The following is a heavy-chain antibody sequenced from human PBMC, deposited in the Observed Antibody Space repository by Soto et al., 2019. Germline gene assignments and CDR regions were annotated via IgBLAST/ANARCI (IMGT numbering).Heavy chain of an antibody. Sequence: SESLSLTCTVSGGSISSYYWSWIRQPPGKGLEWIGYIYYSGSTNYNPSLKSRVTISVDTSKNQFSLKLSSVTAADTAVYYCARVTPFWSAGTGGFRWFDPWGQGTLVTVSS. CDR3: ARVTPFWSAGTGGFRWFDP. CDR1: GGSISSYY. V-gene: IGHV4-59*01. CDR2: IYYSGST. J-gene: IGHJ5*02. D-gene: IGHD3-10*01.